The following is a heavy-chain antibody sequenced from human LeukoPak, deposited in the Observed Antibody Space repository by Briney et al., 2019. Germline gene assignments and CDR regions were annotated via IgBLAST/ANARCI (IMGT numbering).Heavy chain of an antibody. Sequence: SETLSLTGTVSGGSISSYYWSWIRQPPGKGLEWIGYIYYSGSTNYNPSLKSRVTISVDTSKNQFSLKLSSVTAADTAVYYCARALFLGQLWLFDYWGQGTLVTVSS. J-gene: IGHJ4*02. CDR3: ARALFLGQLWLFDY. CDR1: GGSISSYY. D-gene: IGHD5-18*01. CDR2: IYYSGST. V-gene: IGHV4-59*01.